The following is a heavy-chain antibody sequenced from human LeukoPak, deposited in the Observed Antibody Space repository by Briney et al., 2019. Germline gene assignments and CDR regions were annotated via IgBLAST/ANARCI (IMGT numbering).Heavy chain of an antibody. CDR3: AKSPTVTTQKNWFDP. Sequence: GGSLRLSCAASGFTFSSYAMSWVRQAPGKGLEWVSSIGESGGSTHYADSVKGRFTISRDNSKNTLYLQMNSLRAEDTAVYYCAKSPTVTTQKNWFDPWGQGTLVTVSS. V-gene: IGHV3-23*01. D-gene: IGHD4-17*01. CDR1: GFTFSSYA. J-gene: IGHJ5*02. CDR2: IGESGGST.